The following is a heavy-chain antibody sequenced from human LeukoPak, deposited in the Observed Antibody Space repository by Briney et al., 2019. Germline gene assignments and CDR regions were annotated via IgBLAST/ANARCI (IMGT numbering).Heavy chain of an antibody. D-gene: IGHD1-26*01. CDR1: GFTFTAYW. Sequence: ASVKVSCKASGFTFTAYWMHWVRQAPGQGLEWMGVVNPTADNRVYAQKFQGRVTMTRDTSTSTAYMELSSLRSEDTAVYFCARDNSRREGGTTFWWFDPWGHGTLATVSS. V-gene: IGHV1-46*01. J-gene: IGHJ5*02. CDR3: ARDNSRREGGTTFWWFDP. CDR2: VNPTADNR.